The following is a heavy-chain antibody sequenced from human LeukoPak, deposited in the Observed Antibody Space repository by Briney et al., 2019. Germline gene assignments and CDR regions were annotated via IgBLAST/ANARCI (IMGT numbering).Heavy chain of an antibody. CDR2: INHSGST. Sequence: SETLSLTCAGYGGSFSGYYWSWIHQPPGKGLEWIGEINHSGSTNYNPSLKSRVTISVDTSKNQFSLKLSSVTAADTAVYYCARRPALGYCSSTSCYVRRYNWFDPWGQGTLVTVSS. D-gene: IGHD2-2*01. CDR1: GGSFSGYY. CDR3: ARRPALGYCSSTSCYVRRYNWFDP. V-gene: IGHV4-34*01. J-gene: IGHJ5*02.